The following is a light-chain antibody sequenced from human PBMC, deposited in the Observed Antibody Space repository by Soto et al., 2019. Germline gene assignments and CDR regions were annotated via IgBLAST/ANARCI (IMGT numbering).Light chain of an antibody. CDR1: LSVSSNY. CDR3: QQYGSSPGT. CDR2: GAS. V-gene: IGKV3-20*01. J-gene: IGKJ1*01. Sequence: EIVLTQSPGTLSLSPGERATLSCRASLSVSSNYLAWYQQKPGQAPRLLIYGASSRATGIPDRFSGSGSGSDFTLTISRLEPEDFAVYYCQQYGSSPGTFGQGTKVEVK.